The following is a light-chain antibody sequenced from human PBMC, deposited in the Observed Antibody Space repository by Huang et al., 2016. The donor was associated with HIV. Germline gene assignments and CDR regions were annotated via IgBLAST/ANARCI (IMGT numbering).Light chain of an antibody. CDR2: GAS. CDR1: QSVNNN. Sequence: EIVMTQSPGTLSVSPGERATLSCRASQSVNNNLAWYQQKPGQAPRLLLYGASTRATGGPARFSASGFGTEFTLTISSLQSEDFAIYFCQQYNNWITFGGGTKVEIK. V-gene: IGKV3-15*01. J-gene: IGKJ4*01. CDR3: QQYNNWIT.